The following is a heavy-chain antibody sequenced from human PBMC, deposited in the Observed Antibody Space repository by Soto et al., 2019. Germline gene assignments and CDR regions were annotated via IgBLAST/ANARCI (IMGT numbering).Heavy chain of an antibody. D-gene: IGHD3-10*01. CDR1: GGSISSGGYS. CDR3: ARGGFGESPELLDY. CDR2: IYHSGST. J-gene: IGHJ4*02. Sequence: QLQLQESGSGLVKPSQTLSLTCAVSGGSISSGGYSWSWILQPPGKCLEWIGYIYHSGSTYYNPSLKSRVTISVDRSKNQFSLKLSSVTAADTAVYYCARGGFGESPELLDYWGQGTLVTVSS. V-gene: IGHV4-30-2*01.